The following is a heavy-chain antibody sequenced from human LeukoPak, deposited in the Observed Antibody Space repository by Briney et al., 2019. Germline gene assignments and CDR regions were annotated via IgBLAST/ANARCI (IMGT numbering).Heavy chain of an antibody. CDR3: ATQLWFGESFDY. CDR2: ISGSGGST. CDR1: GFTFSSYA. Sequence: PGGSLRLSCAASGFTFSSYAISWVRQAPGKGLEWVSAISGSGGSTYYADSVKGRFTISRDNSKNTLYLQMNSLRAEDTAVYYCATQLWFGESFDYWGQGTLVTVSS. D-gene: IGHD3-10*01. V-gene: IGHV3-23*01. J-gene: IGHJ4*02.